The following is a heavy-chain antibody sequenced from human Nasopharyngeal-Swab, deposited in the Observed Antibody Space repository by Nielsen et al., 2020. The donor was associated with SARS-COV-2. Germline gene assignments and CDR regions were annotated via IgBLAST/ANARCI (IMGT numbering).Heavy chain of an antibody. CDR3: VREFEATGATYLDY. CDR1: GFIFSDYA. D-gene: IGHD1-26*01. Sequence: GGSLRLSCAASGFIFSDYAMNWVRQAPRKGLEWVSGMTGSGESTYYADSVKGRFTVSRDNAKNSLYLQMSSLRDEDTAVYYCVREFEATGATYLDYWGLGTLVTVSS. CDR2: MTGSGEST. J-gene: IGHJ4*02. V-gene: IGHV3-23*01.